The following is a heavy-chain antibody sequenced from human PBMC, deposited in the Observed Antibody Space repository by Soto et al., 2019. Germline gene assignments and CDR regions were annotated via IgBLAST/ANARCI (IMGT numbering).Heavy chain of an antibody. D-gene: IGHD6-13*01. CDR3: RRSSRYSTDI. J-gene: IGHJ6*02. Sequence: SETLSLTCTVSGDSIRSSSYWGWIRQPPGKGLEWIGSIYSTGNTYYNPSLNSQVTISVDTSKNQFSLNVISVTAADTAVYYCRRSSRYSTDIWGQGTTVTVSS. CDR2: IYSTGNT. CDR1: GDSIRSSSY. V-gene: IGHV4-39*01.